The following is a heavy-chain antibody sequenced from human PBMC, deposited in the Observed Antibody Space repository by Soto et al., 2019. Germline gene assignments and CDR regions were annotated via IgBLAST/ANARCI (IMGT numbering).Heavy chain of an antibody. Sequence: QVQLVESGGGVVQPGRSLRLSCAASGFTFSSYGMHWVRQAPGKGLEWVAVIWYDGSNKYYADSVKGRFTISRDNSKNTLYLQMNSLRAEDTAVYYCAREPPTYDILTGCVDYWGQGTLVTVSS. J-gene: IGHJ4*02. V-gene: IGHV3-33*01. CDR1: GFTFSSYG. CDR2: IWYDGSNK. D-gene: IGHD3-9*01. CDR3: AREPPTYDILTGCVDY.